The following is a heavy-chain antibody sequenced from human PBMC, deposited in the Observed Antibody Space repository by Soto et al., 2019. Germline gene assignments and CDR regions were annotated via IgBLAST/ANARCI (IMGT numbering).Heavy chain of an antibody. V-gene: IGHV4-34*01. Sequence: SETLSLTCAVYGGSFSGYYWSWIRQPPGKGLEWIGEINHSGSTNYNPSLKSRVTISVDTSKNQFSLKLSSVTAADTAVYYCARGGSRGLGGYCSGGSCYAFDYWGQGTLVTVSS. CDR1: GGSFSGYY. J-gene: IGHJ4*02. CDR2: INHSGST. CDR3: ARGGSRGLGGYCSGGSCYAFDY. D-gene: IGHD2-15*01.